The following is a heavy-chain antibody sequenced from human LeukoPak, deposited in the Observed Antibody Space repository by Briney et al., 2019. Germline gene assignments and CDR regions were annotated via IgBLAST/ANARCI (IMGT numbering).Heavy chain of an antibody. V-gene: IGHV3-30-3*01. CDR2: ISYDGINK. J-gene: IGHJ4*02. CDR3: ARDWDSYGNTIFDF. D-gene: IGHD5-18*01. Sequence: GRSLRLSCAASGFTFIDYAMHWVRQAPGKGLEWVAVISYDGINKYYADSVRGRFTISRDNSKDTVYLQMNSLKDEETAVYYCARDWDSYGNTIFDFWGQGTLVTVSS. CDR1: GFTFIDYA.